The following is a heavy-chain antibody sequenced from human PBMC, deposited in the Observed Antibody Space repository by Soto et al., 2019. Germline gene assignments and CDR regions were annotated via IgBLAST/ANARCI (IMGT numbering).Heavy chain of an antibody. CDR1: GFTFNNYG. D-gene: IGHD6-13*01. Sequence: GGPLRLSCAASGFTFNNYGMHWVRQAPGKGLEWVAVIWNDGNGYYYANSVKGRFTISRDNSKNTLYLQMSSLRVEDTAVYYCARRQISPPTRGAASARGGMDVWGQGTTVTVSS. V-gene: IGHV3-33*01. CDR3: ARRQISPPTRGAASARGGMDV. CDR2: IWNDGNGY. J-gene: IGHJ6*02.